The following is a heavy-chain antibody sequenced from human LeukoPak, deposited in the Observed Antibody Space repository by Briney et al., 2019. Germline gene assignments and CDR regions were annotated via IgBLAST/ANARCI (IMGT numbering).Heavy chain of an antibody. D-gene: IGHD2-2*01. V-gene: IGHV3-30*18. CDR3: AKDTTCSSTSCLAYYYYGMDV. CDR2: ISYDGSNK. Sequence: PGGSLRLSCAASGFTFSSYGMHWVRQAPGKGLEWVAVISYDGSNKYYADSVKGRFTISRDNSKHKLYLQMNSLRAEDTAVYYCAKDTTCSSTSCLAYYYYGMDVWGKGTTVTVSS. CDR1: GFTFSSYG. J-gene: IGHJ6*04.